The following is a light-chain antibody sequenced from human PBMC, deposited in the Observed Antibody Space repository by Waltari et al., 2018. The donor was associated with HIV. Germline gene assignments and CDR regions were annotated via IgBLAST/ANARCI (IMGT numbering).Light chain of an antibody. V-gene: IGLV4-69*01. CDR1: NGHASYA. CDR2: LNSDGSH. Sequence: QVVLTQSPSASASLGASVKLTCTLSNGHASYALAWHQQQPEKGPRLLVKLNSDGSHFKGDGIPDRFSGSSSGAERYLTISSLQSEDEADYYCQTWGPGFQVFGGGTKLTVL. J-gene: IGLJ3*02. CDR3: QTWGPGFQV.